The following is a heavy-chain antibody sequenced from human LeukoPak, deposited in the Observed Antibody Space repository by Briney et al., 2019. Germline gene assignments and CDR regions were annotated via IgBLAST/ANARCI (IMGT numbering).Heavy chain of an antibody. D-gene: IGHD3-16*01. V-gene: IGHV4-59*01. CDR1: GGSIRSFL. Sequence: KSSETLSLTCTVSGGSIRSFLWSWIRQSPGEGLEWIGYIYYTGITKYNLSLKSRVTMSVDTSKNQFALELSSVTSADTAVYYCARSASRITAYDYWGQGILVSVSS. CDR2: IYYTGIT. CDR3: ARSASRITAYDY. J-gene: IGHJ4*02.